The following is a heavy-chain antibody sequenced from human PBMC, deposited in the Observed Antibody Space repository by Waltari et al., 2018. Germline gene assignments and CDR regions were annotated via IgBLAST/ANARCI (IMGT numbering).Heavy chain of an antibody. CDR3: ARHDPLDY. CDR2: IRTKTNNYAT. J-gene: IGHJ4*02. V-gene: IGHV3-73*01. CDR1: GFIFSDPA. Sequence: EEQMVESGGDLVKPGGSLNRSRLASGFIFSDPAIHWVRQAPGKGLEWVGRIRTKTNNYATAYGASVKGRFTITRDDSRNVAYLQMNSLKTEDTALYYCARHDPLDYWGQGTLVTVSS.